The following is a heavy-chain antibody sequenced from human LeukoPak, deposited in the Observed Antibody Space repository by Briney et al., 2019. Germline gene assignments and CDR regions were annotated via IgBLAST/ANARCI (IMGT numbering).Heavy chain of an antibody. CDR1: GGSFSGYY. J-gene: IGHJ5*01. D-gene: IGHD1-1*01. V-gene: IGHV4-34*01. Sequence: SETLSLTCAVYGGSFSGYYWSWIRQPPGKGLEWIGSIYYSGSTYYNPSLKSRVTISVDTSKNQFSLKLKSVTAADTAVFYCARVTTGSTTLDSWGQGILVTVSS. CDR2: IYYSGST. CDR3: ARVTTGSTTLDS.